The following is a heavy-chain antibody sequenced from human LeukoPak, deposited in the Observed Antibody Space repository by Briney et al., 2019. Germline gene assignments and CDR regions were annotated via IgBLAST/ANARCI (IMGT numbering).Heavy chain of an antibody. CDR2: ISSSGSTI. Sequence: PGGSLRLSCAASGFTFSSYEMNWVRQAPGKGLEWVSYISSSGSTIYYADSAKGRFTISRDNAKNSLYLQMNSLRAEDTAVYYCARGSGRWLQMGGFDYWGQGTLVTVSS. V-gene: IGHV3-48*03. CDR1: GFTFSSYE. J-gene: IGHJ4*02. CDR3: ARGSGRWLQMGGFDY. D-gene: IGHD5-24*01.